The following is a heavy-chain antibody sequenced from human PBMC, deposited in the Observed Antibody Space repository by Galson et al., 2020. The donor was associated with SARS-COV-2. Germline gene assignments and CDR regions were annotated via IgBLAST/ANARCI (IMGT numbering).Heavy chain of an antibody. CDR2: FDLEYGET. V-gene: IGHV1-24*01. CDR3: ASRRGFMVRGAMDYGWFDS. D-gene: IGHD3-10*01. CDR1: GDIFSGFF. Sequence: ASVKVSCKVSGDIFSGFFMYWVRQAPGKGLEWMGGFDLEYGETIYAQKFQGRVSMTGDTSTDTGYMELSSLTSEDTAVYYCASRRGFMVRGAMDYGWFDSWGQGTLVTVSS. J-gene: IGHJ5*01.